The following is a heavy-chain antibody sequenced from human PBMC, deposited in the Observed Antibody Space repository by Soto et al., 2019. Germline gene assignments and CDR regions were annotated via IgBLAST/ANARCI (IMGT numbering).Heavy chain of an antibody. CDR3: ARASPGIAVVGTCFAF. Sequence: ASVKVSCKASCYTFTSYGISWVRQAPGQGLEWMGWISAYNGNTNYAQKLQSIDTMTTDTSTSTAYMELRSLRSDYTAVYYCARASPGIAVVGTCFAFWGHGTLVTISS. J-gene: IGHJ4*01. D-gene: IGHD6-13*01. CDR1: CYTFTSYG. V-gene: IGHV1-18*01. CDR2: ISAYNGNT.